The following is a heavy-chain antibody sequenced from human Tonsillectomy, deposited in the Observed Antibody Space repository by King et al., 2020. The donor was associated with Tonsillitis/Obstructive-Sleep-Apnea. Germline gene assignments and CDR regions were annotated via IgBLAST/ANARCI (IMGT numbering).Heavy chain of an antibody. Sequence: QLQESGPGLVKPSETLSLTCTVSGGSISTYYWSWIRQPPGKGLEWIGYMYYSGSTNYNPSLKSRVTMSVDTSKNQFSLKLTSVTAADTAVYYCARGYWSGGSYCSDYYYYMDVWGKGTTVTVSS. V-gene: IGHV4-59*08. CDR1: GGSISTYY. D-gene: IGHD2-15*01. CDR3: ARGYWSGGSYCSDYYYYMDV. CDR2: MYYSGST. J-gene: IGHJ6*03.